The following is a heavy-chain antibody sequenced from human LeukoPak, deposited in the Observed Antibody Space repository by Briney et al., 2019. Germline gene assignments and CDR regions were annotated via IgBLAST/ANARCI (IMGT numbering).Heavy chain of an antibody. CDR3: ARRVSRYYDVDY. V-gene: IGHV4-39*01. CDR1: GGSISSSSYY. J-gene: IGHJ4*02. Sequence: SETLSLTCTVSGGSISSSSYYWGWIRQPPGKGLEWIGSIYYSRSTYYNPSLKSRVTISVDTSKNQFSLKLSSVTAADTAVYYCARRVSRYYDVDYWGQGTLVTVSS. CDR2: IYYSRST. D-gene: IGHD3-22*01.